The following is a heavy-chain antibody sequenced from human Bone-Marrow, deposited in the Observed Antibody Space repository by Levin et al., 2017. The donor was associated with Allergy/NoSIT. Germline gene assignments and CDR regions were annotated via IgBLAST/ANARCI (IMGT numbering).Heavy chain of an antibody. CDR3: ARASWYFDWLFHPFDY. Sequence: GESLKISCKASGYTFTGYYMHWVRQAPGQGLEWMGWINPNSGGTNYAQKFQGRVTMTRDTSISTAYMELSRLRSDDTAVYYCARASWYFDWLFHPFDYWGQGTLVTVSS. CDR1: GYTFTGYY. J-gene: IGHJ4*02. D-gene: IGHD3-9*01. V-gene: IGHV1-2*02. CDR2: INPNSGGT.